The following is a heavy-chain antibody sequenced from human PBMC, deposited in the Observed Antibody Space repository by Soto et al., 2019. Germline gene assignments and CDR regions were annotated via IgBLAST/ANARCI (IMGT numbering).Heavy chain of an antibody. CDR2: IIPIIGII. CDR3: AGDPDSHYNDSHASSYP. J-gene: IGHJ5*02. CDR1: GGTFSTYT. Sequence: QVQLVQSGAEVKKPGSSVKVSCKASGGTFSTYTITWVRQAPGQGLEWMGRIIPIIGIINYAQKFQGMVTITADKFTGTAYMELTRLRSDDTAVYYCAGDPDSHYNDSHASSYPWGQGTLVTVSS. V-gene: IGHV1-69*08. D-gene: IGHD3-22*01.